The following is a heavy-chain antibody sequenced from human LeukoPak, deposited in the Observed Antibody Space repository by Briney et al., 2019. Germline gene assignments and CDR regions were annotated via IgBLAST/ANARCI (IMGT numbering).Heavy chain of an antibody. J-gene: IGHJ4*02. CDR1: GFTFSSYG. V-gene: IGHV3-30*02. CDR2: IRYDGSNK. CDR3: ARDSSWGSGIYRFDY. Sequence: PGGSLRLSCAASGFTFSSYGMHWVRQAPGKGLEWVACIRYDGSNKYYADSVKGRFTISRDNAKNSLYLQMNSLRAEDTAVYYCARDSSWGSGIYRFDYWGQGTLVTVSS. D-gene: IGHD3-10*01.